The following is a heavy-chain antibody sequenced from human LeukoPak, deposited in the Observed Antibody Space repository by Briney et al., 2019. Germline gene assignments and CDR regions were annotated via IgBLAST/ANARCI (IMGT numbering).Heavy chain of an antibody. Sequence: PGGSLRLSCAASGFTFSSYAMNWVRQAPGKGLEWVSSISSSSSYIYYADSVKGRFTISRDNAKNSLYLQMNSLRAEDTAVYYCARALYSSTWYGCDYWGQGTLVTVSS. CDR2: ISSSSSYI. V-gene: IGHV3-21*01. D-gene: IGHD6-13*01. J-gene: IGHJ4*02. CDR1: GFTFSSYA. CDR3: ARALYSSTWYGCDY.